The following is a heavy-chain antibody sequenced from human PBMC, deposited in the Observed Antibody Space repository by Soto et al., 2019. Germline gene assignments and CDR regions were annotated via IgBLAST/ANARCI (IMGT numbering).Heavy chain of an antibody. J-gene: IGHJ6*02. CDR3: ARGPRITMVRGVGSGYSYYYCMDV. D-gene: IGHD3-10*01. CDR1: GYTFTSYG. CDR2: ISAYNGNT. Sequence: ASVKVSCKASGYTFTSYGISWVRQAPGHGLEWMGWISAYNGNTNNAQKLQGRVTMTTDTSTSTVYMELRRLRSDDTAVYYCARGPRITMVRGVGSGYSYYYCMDVWGQGTTVTVSS. V-gene: IGHV1-18*04.